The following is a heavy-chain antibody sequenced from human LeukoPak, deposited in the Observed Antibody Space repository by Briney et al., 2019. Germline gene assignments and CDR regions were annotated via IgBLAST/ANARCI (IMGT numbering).Heavy chain of an antibody. CDR1: GGSITSGNYY. J-gene: IGHJ3*02. CDR3: ARGPYSYDSSGAFDI. CDR2: ISSSGST. Sequence: PSQTLSLTCTVSGGSITSGNYYWIWIRQPAVKGLEWIGRISSSGSTNYNPSLKSRVTISVDTSKNQFSLKLSSVTAADTAVYFCARGPYSYDSSGAFDIWGQGTMVTVSS. V-gene: IGHV4-61*02. D-gene: IGHD3-22*01.